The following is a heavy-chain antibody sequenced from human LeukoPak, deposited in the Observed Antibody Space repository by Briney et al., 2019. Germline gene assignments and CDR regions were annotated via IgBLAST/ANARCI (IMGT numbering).Heavy chain of an antibody. CDR2: INPNSGGT. J-gene: IGHJ4*02. D-gene: IGHD1-1*01. CDR3: ASTGWNDHHYFDF. CDR1: GYTFTGYY. V-gene: IGHV1-2*02. Sequence: GASVKVSCKASGYTFTGYYMHWVRQAPGQGLEWMGWINPNSGGTNYAQKFQGRVTMTRDTSNSTAYMELSRLRSDDTAIYYCASTGWNDHHYFDFWGQGTLVTVSS.